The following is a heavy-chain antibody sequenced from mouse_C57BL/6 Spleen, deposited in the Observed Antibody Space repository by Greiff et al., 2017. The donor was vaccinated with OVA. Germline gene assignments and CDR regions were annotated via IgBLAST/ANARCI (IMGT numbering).Heavy chain of an antibody. CDR1: GYTFTSYW. CDR3: ARSLSVYYAMDY. Sequence: QVQLQQPGPELVKPGASVKLSCKASGYTFTSYWMHWVKQRPGQGLEWIGNINPSNGGTNYNEKFKSKATLTVDKSSSTAYMQLSSLTSEDSAVYYCARSLSVYYAMDYWGQGTSVTVSS. V-gene: IGHV1-53*01. J-gene: IGHJ4*01. CDR2: INPSNGGT.